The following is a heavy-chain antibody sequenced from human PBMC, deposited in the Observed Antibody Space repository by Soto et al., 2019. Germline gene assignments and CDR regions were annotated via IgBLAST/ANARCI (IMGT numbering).Heavy chain of an antibody. D-gene: IGHD2-2*01. V-gene: IGHV1-69*01. Sequence: QVQLVQSGAEVKKPGSSVKVSCKAYGDTLSHYGVSWVRQVPGKGLEWMGGTTAILGTRDSAQKFQGRVTITSDESPSTCYMELNSLTSDDTAVYYCAAGDSCDPGDHRGQGTLVTVSS. CDR3: AAGDSCDPGDH. CDR1: GDTLSHYG. CDR2: TTAILGTR. J-gene: IGHJ4*02.